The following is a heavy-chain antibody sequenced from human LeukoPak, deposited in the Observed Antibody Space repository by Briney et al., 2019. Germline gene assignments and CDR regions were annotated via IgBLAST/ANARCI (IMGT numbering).Heavy chain of an antibody. D-gene: IGHD1-14*01. J-gene: IGHJ4*02. CDR3: AKDFTDRSDY. V-gene: IGHV3-30*18. CDR2: ISYDGSNK. CDR1: GFTFSSYG. Sequence: GRSLRLTCAASGFTFSSYGMHWVRQAPGKGLEWVAVISYDGSNKYYADSVKGRFTISRDNSKNTLYLQMNSLRAEDTALYYCAKDFTDRSDYWGQGTLVTVSS.